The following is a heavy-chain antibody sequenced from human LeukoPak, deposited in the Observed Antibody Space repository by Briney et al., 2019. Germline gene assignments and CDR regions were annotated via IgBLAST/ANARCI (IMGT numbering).Heavy chain of an antibody. D-gene: IGHD5-18*01. CDR1: GYTFTGYY. CDR2: INPNSGGT. V-gene: IGHV1-2*02. J-gene: IGHJ6*02. CDR3: ARLDIYSYGHYYYGMDV. Sequence: GASVKVSCKASGYTFTGYYIHWVRQAPGQGLEWMGWINPNSGGTNYAQKFQGRVTMTRDTSISTACMELSRLRSDDTAVYYCARLDIYSYGHYYYGMDVWGQGTTVTVSS.